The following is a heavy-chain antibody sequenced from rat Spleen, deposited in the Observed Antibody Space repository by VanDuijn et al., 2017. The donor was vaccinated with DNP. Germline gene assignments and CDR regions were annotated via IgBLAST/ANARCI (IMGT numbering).Heavy chain of an antibody. CDR3: ARFDNYYYDGYYDY. J-gene: IGHJ2*01. D-gene: IGHD1-12*03. Sequence: EVQLQESGPGLVKPSQSLSLTCSVTGYSITSNSWGWIRKFPGNKMEWIGNISYSGSPSYNPSLKSRITIIRQTSKNQFFLQLNSVNTEDTATYYCARFDNYYYDGYYDYWGQGVMVTVSS. CDR2: ISYSGSP. CDR1: GYSITSNS. V-gene: IGHV3-1*01.